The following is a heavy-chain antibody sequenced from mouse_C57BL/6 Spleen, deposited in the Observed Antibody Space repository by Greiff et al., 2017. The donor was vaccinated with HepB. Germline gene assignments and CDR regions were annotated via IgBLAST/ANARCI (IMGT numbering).Heavy chain of an antibody. D-gene: IGHD1-1*01. Sequence: EVQLVESEGGLVQPGSSMKLSCTASGFTFSDYYMAWVRQVPEKGLEWVANINYDGSSTYYLDSLKSRFIISRDNAKNILYLQMSSLKSEDTATYYCARGGGLDYYGSSSYWYFDVWGTGTTVTVSS. J-gene: IGHJ1*03. CDR1: GFTFSDYY. CDR3: ARGGGLDYYGSSSYWYFDV. CDR2: INYDGSST. V-gene: IGHV5-16*01.